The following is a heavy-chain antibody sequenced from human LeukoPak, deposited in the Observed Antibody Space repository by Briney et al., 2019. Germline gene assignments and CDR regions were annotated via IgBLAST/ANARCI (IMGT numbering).Heavy chain of an antibody. Sequence: GESLQISCKGSGYSFTSYWIGWGRQLPGKGLEWMGIIYPGDSDTRYSPSFQGQVTISADKSISTAYLQWSSLKASDTAMYYCARGDGGTSAKKKYYYYYYMDVWGKGTTVTVSS. V-gene: IGHV5-51*01. CDR2: IYPGDSDT. CDR1: GYSFTSYW. J-gene: IGHJ6*03. CDR3: ARGDGGTSAKKKYYYYYYMDV. D-gene: IGHD4-23*01.